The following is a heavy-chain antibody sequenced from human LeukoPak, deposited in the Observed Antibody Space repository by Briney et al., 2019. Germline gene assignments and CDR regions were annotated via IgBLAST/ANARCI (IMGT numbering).Heavy chain of an antibody. V-gene: IGHV4-61*01. CDR2: IYYSGST. Sequence: SETLSLTCTVSGDSVSSESYYWSWIRQPPGKGLEWIGYIYYSGSTNYNPSLKSRVTISVDTSKNQFSLKLSSVTAADTAVYYCARDPYGDYYFDYWGQGTLVTVSS. CDR3: ARDPYGDYYFDY. J-gene: IGHJ4*02. CDR1: GDSVSSESYY. D-gene: IGHD4-17*01.